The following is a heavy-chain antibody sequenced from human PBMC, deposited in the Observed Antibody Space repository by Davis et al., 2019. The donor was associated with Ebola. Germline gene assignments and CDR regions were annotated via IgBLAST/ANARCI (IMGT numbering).Heavy chain of an antibody. J-gene: IGHJ4*02. Sequence: PSETLSLTCTVSGGSISSYYWSWIRQPPGKGLEWIGYIYYSGSTNYNPSLKSRVTISVDTSKNQFSLKLSSVTAADMAVYYCARNFWSGYYYFDYWGQGTLVTVSS. V-gene: IGHV4-59*12. CDR3: ARNFWSGYYYFDY. D-gene: IGHD3-3*01. CDR1: GGSISSYY. CDR2: IYYSGST.